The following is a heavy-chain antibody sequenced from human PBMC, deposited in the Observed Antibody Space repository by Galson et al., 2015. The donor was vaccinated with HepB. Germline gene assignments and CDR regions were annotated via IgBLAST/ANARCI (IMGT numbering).Heavy chain of an antibody. V-gene: IGHV4-4*02. J-gene: IGHJ6*02. CDR1: GGSISSSNW. CDR3: ARGDPPEQPQKYYYYGMDV. CDR2: IYHSGST. D-gene: IGHD6-13*01. Sequence: SETLSLTCAVSGGSISSSNWWSWVRQPPGKGLEWIGEIYHSGSTNYNPSLKSRVTISVDKSKNQFSLKLSSGTAADTAVYYCARGDPPEQPQKYYYYGMDVWGQGTTVTVSS.